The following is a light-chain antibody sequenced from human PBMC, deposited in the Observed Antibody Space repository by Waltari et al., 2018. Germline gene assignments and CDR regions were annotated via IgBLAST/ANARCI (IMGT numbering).Light chain of an antibody. CDR1: SGHSSNV. V-gene: IGLV4-69*01. J-gene: IGLJ3*02. CDR3: QTGGHGTWV. CDR2: VNSDGSH. Sequence: QLVLTQSPSASASLGASVKLTCTLSSGHSSNVIAWLQQQPEKGPRYLMKVNSDGSHSKGDEMPERFSGSSSGTERYLTISSLQSEDEADYYCQTGGHGTWVFGGGTKLTVL.